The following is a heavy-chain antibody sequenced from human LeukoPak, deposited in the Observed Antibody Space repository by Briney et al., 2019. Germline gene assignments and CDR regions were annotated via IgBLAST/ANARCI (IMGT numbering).Heavy chain of an antibody. J-gene: IGHJ1*01. Sequence: MASETLSLTCTVSGGSISTYYWNWIRQPPGKGLEWIRYIYHSGGTNYNPSLQSRVTISVDTSKNQFSLNLNSVTAADTAVYYCARGGATRLHFQNWGQGTLVTVSS. CDR2: IYHSGGT. V-gene: IGHV4-59*01. CDR1: GGSISTYY. D-gene: IGHD6-6*01. CDR3: ARGGATRLHFQN.